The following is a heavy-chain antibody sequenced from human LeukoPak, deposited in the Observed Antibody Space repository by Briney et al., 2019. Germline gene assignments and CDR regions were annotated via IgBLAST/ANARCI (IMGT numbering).Heavy chain of an antibody. D-gene: IGHD3-10*01. CDR1: GYSFTTYG. J-gene: IGHJ5*02. CDR3: ARDGADYYYGSGSLGWFDP. Sequence: ASVKVSCKASGYSFTTYGITWVRQAPGQGLEWMGWINIYNGNTNYAQKVQDRATMTTDTSTTTAYMELRSLRSDDTAVYYCARDGADYYYGSGSLGWFDPWGQGTLVTVSS. CDR2: INIYNGNT. V-gene: IGHV1-18*01.